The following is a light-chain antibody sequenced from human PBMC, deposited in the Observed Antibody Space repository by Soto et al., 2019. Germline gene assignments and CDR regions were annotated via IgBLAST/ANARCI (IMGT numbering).Light chain of an antibody. Sequence: QPVLTQPPSVSGAPGQRVTISCIGSSSNIGAAFDVHWYRQLPGKAPKLLIYGNTNRPSGVPDRFSGSKSGTSASLAITGLQAEDEADYYCHSYDSSLSNWVFGGGTKLTVL. V-gene: IGLV1-40*01. CDR3: HSYDSSLSNWV. CDR2: GNT. CDR1: SSNIGAAFD. J-gene: IGLJ3*02.